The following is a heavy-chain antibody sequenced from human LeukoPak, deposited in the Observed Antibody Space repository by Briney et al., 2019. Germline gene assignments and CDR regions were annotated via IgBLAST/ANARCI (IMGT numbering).Heavy chain of an antibody. Sequence: ASVKVSCMASGYTFTSYGISWVRQAPGQGLEWMGWISAYNGNTNYAQKLQGRVTMTTDTSTSTAYMGLRSLRSDDTAVYYCARVGYGYCSSTSCYSGIAAADYWGQGTLVTVSS. D-gene: IGHD2-2*03. V-gene: IGHV1-18*01. CDR1: GYTFTSYG. CDR3: ARVGYGYCSSTSCYSGIAAADY. J-gene: IGHJ4*02. CDR2: ISAYNGNT.